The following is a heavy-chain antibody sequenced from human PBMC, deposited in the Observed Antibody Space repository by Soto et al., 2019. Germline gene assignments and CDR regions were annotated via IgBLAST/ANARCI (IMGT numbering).Heavy chain of an antibody. Sequence: ASVKVSCKASGGTFSSYAISWVRQAPGQGLEWMGGIIPIFGTANYAQKFQGRVTITADESTSTAYMELSSLRSEDTAVYYCARGFWSGYSYNWFDPWGQGTLVTVS. J-gene: IGHJ5*02. V-gene: IGHV1-69*13. CDR3: ARGFWSGYSYNWFDP. CDR2: IIPIFGTA. CDR1: GGTFSSYA. D-gene: IGHD3-3*01.